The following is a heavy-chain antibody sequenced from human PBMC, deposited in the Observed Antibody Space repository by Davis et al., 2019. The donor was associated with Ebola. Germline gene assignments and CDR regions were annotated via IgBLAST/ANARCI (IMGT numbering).Heavy chain of an antibody. J-gene: IGHJ6*02. D-gene: IGHD3-3*01. CDR2: ISSGSKYI. Sequence: GGSLRLSCAASGFTFSSYAMNWVRQAPGKGLEWVSSISSGSKYIYYADSLRGRFTISRDNTKNSLYLQVNSLRADDTGVYHCARDPEDVVTILGVMHYGMDVWGQGTTVTVSS. V-gene: IGHV3-21*01. CDR3: ARDPEDVVTILGVMHYGMDV. CDR1: GFTFSSYA.